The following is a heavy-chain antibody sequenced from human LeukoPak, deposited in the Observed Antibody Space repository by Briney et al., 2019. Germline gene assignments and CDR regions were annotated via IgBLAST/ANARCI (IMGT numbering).Heavy chain of an antibody. CDR3: ARVDLRAAFFDY. CDR2: IYTSGNT. J-gene: IGHJ4*02. CDR1: GVSISSYY. V-gene: IGHV4-4*07. D-gene: IGHD2-15*01. Sequence: SETLSLTCTVSGVSISSYYWTWIRQPAGKGLEWIGRIYTSGNTGYNPSLKSRVTMSVDTSKNQFSLNLSSVTAADTAVYYCARVDLRAAFFDYWGQGTLVTVSS.